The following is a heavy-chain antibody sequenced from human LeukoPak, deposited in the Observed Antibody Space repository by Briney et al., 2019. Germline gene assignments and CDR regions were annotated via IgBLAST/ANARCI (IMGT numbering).Heavy chain of an antibody. D-gene: IGHD3-22*01. V-gene: IGHV3-53*01. CDR2: IYSGGST. J-gene: IGHJ4*02. CDR1: GFTVSSNY. Sequence: PGGSLRLSCAACGFTVSSNYMSWVRQAPGKGLEWVSVIYSGGSTYYADSVKGRFTISRDNSKNTLYLQMNSLRAEDTAVYYCARERASSGYDYWGQGTLVTVSS. CDR3: ARERASSGYDY.